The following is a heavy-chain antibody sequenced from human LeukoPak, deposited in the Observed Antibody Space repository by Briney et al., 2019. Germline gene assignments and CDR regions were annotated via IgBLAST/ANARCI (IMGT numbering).Heavy chain of an antibody. V-gene: IGHV3-30*01. CDR3: ARRTGDTRFCSRFSCFLPDY. CDR1: GFTFSDFG. D-gene: IGHD2-2*01. CDR2: ISNGGTE. Sequence: SGGSLRLSCVASGFTFSDFGMNWVRQAPGKGLEWVASISNGGTEFYADSVKGRFAISRDTSTNTLSLQMNSLRAEDTAVYFCARRTGDTRFCSRFSCFLPDYWGQGTLVTVSS. J-gene: IGHJ4*02.